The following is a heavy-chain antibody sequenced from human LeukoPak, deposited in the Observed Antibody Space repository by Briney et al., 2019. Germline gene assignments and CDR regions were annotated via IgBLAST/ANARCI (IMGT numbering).Heavy chain of an antibody. CDR3: ARGAMVRGVISNYYYYMDV. CDR2: IIPIFGTA. V-gene: IGHV1-69*05. D-gene: IGHD3-10*01. J-gene: IGHJ6*03. CDR1: GGTFSSYA. Sequence: SVKVSCKASGGTFSSYAISWVRQVPGQGLEWMGGIIPIFGTANYAQKFQGRVTITTDESTSTVYMQLSSLRSEDTAVYYCARGAMVRGVISNYYYYMDVWGKGTTVTVSS.